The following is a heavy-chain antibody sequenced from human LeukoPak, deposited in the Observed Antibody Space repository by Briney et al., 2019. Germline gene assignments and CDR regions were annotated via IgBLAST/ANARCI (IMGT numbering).Heavy chain of an antibody. D-gene: IGHD3-16*01. Sequence: ASVKVSCKASGYTFSNYYMNWVRQAPGQGLEWMGWINPNSGGTDYAQKFQGRVTMTRDTSTSTAYMELISLRSDDTAVYYCARSSGTTFGRSDYWGQGTLVAVSS. V-gene: IGHV1-2*02. CDR2: INPNSGGT. CDR3: ARSSGTTFGRSDY. J-gene: IGHJ4*02. CDR1: GYTFSNYY.